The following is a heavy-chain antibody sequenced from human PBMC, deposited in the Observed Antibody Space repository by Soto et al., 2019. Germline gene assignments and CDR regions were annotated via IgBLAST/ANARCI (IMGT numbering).Heavy chain of an antibody. D-gene: IGHD1-1*01. CDR1: GFTFSSYA. CDR2: ISYDGSNK. J-gene: IGHJ6*01. V-gene: IGHV3-30-3*01. CDR3: ARGATGTTLYYYYYYGVDV. Sequence: PGGSLRLSCAASGFTFSSYAMHWVRQAPGKGLEWVAVISYDGSNKYYADSVKGRFTISRDNSKNTLYLQMNSLRAEDTAVYYCARGATGTTLYYYYYYGVDVWGQGTTVTVSS.